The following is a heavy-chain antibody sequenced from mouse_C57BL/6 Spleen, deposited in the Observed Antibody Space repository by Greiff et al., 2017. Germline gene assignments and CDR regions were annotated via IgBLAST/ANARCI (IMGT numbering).Heavy chain of an antibody. V-gene: IGHV5-4*01. CDR1: GFTFSSYA. Sequence: EVQRVESGGGLVKPGGSLKLSCAASGFTFSSYAMSWVRQTPEKRLEWVATISDGGSYTYYPDNVKGRFTISRDNAKNNLYLQMSHLKSEDTAMYYCARGPSITTVAGFWGQGTLVTVSA. J-gene: IGHJ3*01. D-gene: IGHD1-1*01. CDR2: ISDGGSYT. CDR3: ARGPSITTVAGF.